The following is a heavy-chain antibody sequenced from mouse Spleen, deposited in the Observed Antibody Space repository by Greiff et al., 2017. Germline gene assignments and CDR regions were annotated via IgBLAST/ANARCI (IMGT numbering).Heavy chain of an antibody. CDR3: ARGTTTVVPYWYFDV. J-gene: IGHJ1*01. D-gene: IGHD1-1*01. Sequence: VQLQQPGAELVMPGASVKLSCKASGYTFTSYWMHWVKQRPGQGLEWIGEIDPSDSYTNYNQKFTGKATLTVDKSSSTAYMQLSSLTSEDSAVYYGARGTTTVVPYWYFDVWGAGTTVTVSS. CDR2: IDPSDSYT. V-gene: IGHV1-69*01. CDR1: GYTFTSYW.